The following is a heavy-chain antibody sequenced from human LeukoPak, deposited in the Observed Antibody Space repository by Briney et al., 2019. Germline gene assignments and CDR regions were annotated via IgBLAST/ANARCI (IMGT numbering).Heavy chain of an antibody. Sequence: GASVKVSCKASGYTFTSYHMHWVRQAPGQGLGWMGIINPSGGSTSYAQRFQGRVTLTRDTSTSTVYMELSRLTSEDTPVYSCARKNDNYSGDYWGQGTLVTVSS. CDR3: ARKNDNYSGDY. J-gene: IGHJ4*02. CDR1: GYTFTSYH. V-gene: IGHV1-46*01. D-gene: IGHD4-11*01. CDR2: INPSGGST.